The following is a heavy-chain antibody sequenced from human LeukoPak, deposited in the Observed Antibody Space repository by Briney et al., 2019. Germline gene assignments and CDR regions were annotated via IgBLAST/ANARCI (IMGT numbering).Heavy chain of an antibody. CDR3: ARASFRGGATSPVNY. Sequence: SVKVSCKASGGTFSSYEISWVRQAPGQGLEWMGGIIPMFGTAKYAQKFQGRVTMTTGTSTSTAYMELRSLRSDDTAVYYCARASFRGGATSPVNYWGQGTLVTVSS. CDR2: IIPMFGTA. J-gene: IGHJ4*02. D-gene: IGHD1-26*01. CDR1: GGTFSSYE. V-gene: IGHV1-69*05.